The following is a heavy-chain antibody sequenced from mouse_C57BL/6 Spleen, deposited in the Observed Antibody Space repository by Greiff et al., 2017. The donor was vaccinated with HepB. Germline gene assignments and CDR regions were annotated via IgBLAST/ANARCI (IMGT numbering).Heavy chain of an antibody. CDR1: GYTFTSYG. D-gene: IGHD1-1*01. J-gene: IGHJ1*03. V-gene: IGHV1-58*01. Sequence: EVKLQQSGAELVRPGSSVKMSCKTSGYTFTSYGINWVKQRPGQGLEWIGYIYIGNGYTEYNEKFKGKATLTSDTSSSTAYMQLSSLTSEDSAIYCCARSPSYYYGSWYFDVWGTGTTVTVSS. CDR2: IYIGNGYT. CDR3: ARSPSYYYGSWYFDV.